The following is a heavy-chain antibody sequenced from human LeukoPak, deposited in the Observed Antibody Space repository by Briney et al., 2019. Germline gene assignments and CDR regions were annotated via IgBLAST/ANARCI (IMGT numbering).Heavy chain of an antibody. V-gene: IGHV4-59*08. Sequence: PSETLSLTCTVSGGSISSNYWSWLRQPPGKGLEWWGYLYYSGSTNYNPSLNSGITISEDTSKNQHSMKLSSEPAADSAVYYCARRIGVAGYYFDYWGQGTLVTVSS. CDR2: LYYSGST. CDR1: GGSISSNY. CDR3: ARRIGVAGYYFDY. J-gene: IGHJ4*02. D-gene: IGHD6-19*01.